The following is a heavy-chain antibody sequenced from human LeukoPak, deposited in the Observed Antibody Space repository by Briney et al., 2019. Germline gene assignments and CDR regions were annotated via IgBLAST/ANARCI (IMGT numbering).Heavy chain of an antibody. CDR2: IYYNGNT. Sequence: SLTLSLTCTVSGGSISSGDYYRSWIRQPPGKGLEWIGYIYYNGNTYYNPSLKSRVTMSLDTSKNQIFLKLSSVTAADTAVYYCARERSGSYPFDYWGQGTLVTVSS. D-gene: IGHD1-26*01. V-gene: IGHV4-30-4*08. CDR3: ARERSGSYPFDY. CDR1: GGSISSGDYY. J-gene: IGHJ4*02.